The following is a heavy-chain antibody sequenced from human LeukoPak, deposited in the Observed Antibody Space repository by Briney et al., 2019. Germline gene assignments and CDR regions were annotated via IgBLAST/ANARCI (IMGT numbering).Heavy chain of an antibody. Sequence: EASVKVSCKASGGTFSSYAISWVRQAPGQGLEWMGRIIPILGIANYAQKFQDRVTITADKSTSTAYMELSSLRSEDTAVYYCAREVATIHYNGMDVWGQGPRSPSP. V-gene: IGHV1-69*04. CDR2: IIPILGIA. CDR3: AREVATIHYNGMDV. J-gene: IGHJ6*02. CDR1: GGTFSSYA. D-gene: IGHD5-12*01.